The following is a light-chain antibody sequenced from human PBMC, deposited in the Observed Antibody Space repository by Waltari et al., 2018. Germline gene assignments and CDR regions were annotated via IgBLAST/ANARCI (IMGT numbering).Light chain of an antibody. CDR1: QSVSNF. J-gene: IGKJ4*01. CDR2: HAS. Sequence: EIVLTQSPATLSLSPGERATLSCRASQSVSNFLAWYQQKPGQAPRLLIYHASNRATGIPARFSGRGSGTDFTLTISSLAPGDSAVYYCQQRANWPPLTFGGGTRVEI. CDR3: QQRANWPPLT. V-gene: IGKV3-11*01.